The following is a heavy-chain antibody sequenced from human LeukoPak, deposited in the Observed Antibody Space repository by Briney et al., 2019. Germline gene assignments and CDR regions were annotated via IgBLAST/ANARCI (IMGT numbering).Heavy chain of an antibody. J-gene: IGHJ3*02. D-gene: IGHD3-16*01. V-gene: IGHV1-69*05. CDR3: ARDGRIGGAFDI. CDR1: GGPFSSYG. Sequence: SVKVSCKVSGGPFSSYGLSWVRQAPGQGLEWMGGINPVFVTPHYAQKFQGRVTITTDESTSTAYMELSSLRSEDTAVYYCARDGRIGGAFDIWGQGTMVTVSS. CDR2: INPVFVTP.